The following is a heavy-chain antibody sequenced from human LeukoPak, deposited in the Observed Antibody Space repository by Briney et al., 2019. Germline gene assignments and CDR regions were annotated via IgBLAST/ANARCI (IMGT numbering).Heavy chain of an antibody. CDR1: GFTFSSYW. CDR2: IKQDGSEK. D-gene: IGHD3-10*01. J-gene: IGHJ4*02. Sequence: GRSLRLSCAASGFTFSSYWMSWVRQAPGKGLEWVANIKQDGSEKYYVDSVKGRFTISRDNAKNSLYLQMNSLRAEDTAVYYCARDVPSYGSGSYPIDYWGQGTLVTVSS. V-gene: IGHV3-7*01. CDR3: ARDVPSYGSGSYPIDY.